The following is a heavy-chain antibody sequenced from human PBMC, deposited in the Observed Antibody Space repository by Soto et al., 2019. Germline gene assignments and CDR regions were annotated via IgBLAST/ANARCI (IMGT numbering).Heavy chain of an antibody. D-gene: IGHD3-10*01. J-gene: IGHJ6*02. CDR2: ISAYTGNT. CDR1: GDTFTSYA. V-gene: IGHV1-18*01. CDR3: ARKYYYGSGGYLYDYYGMDV. Sequence: GASVKVSCKASGDTFTSYAISWVRQAPGQGLEWMGWISAYTGNTNYAQKLQGRVTMTTDTSTSTAYMELRSLRSDDTAVYYCARKYYYGSGGYLYDYYGMDVWGQGTTVTVSS.